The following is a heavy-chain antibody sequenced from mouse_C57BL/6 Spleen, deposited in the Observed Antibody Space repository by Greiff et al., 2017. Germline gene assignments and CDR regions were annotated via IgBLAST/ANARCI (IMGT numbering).Heavy chain of an antibody. Sequence: QVQLQQSGAELVRPGASVKLSCKASGYTFTDYYINWVKQRPGQGLEWIARIYPGSGNTYYNEKFKGKATLTAEKSSSTAYMQLSSLTSEDSAVYFCARSPGESMDYWGQGTSVTVSS. CDR3: ARSPGESMDY. V-gene: IGHV1-76*01. J-gene: IGHJ4*01. CDR2: IYPGSGNT. CDR1: GYTFTDYY.